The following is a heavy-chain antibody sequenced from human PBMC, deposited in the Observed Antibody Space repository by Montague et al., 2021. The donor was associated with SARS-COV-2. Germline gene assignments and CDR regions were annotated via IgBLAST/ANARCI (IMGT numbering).Heavy chain of an antibody. CDR3: ARIPVDSKYYFDF. Sequence: SAISGDSVSSNIATWNWIRQSPSRGLERLGRTYYRSKWYNDYAESVKSRITIDPDTSKHQFSLHLNSVTPEDTAVYYCARIPVDSKYYFDFWGQGTLVTVSS. J-gene: IGHJ4*02. V-gene: IGHV6-1*01. CDR1: GDSVSSNIAT. D-gene: IGHD4-11*01. CDR2: TYYRSKWYN.